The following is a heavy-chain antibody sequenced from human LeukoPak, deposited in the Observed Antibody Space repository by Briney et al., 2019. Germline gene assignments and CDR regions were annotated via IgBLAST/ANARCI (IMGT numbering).Heavy chain of an antibody. CDR2: IYYSGST. J-gene: IGHJ3*02. CDR3: ARARLRGPFDI. Sequence: SETLSLTCTVSGGSISSYYWSWIRQPPGKGLEWIGYIYYSGSTNYNPSLKSRVTISVDTSKNQFSLKLSSVTAADTAVYYCARARLRGPFDIWGQGTMVTVSS. CDR1: GGSISSYY. D-gene: IGHD4-17*01. V-gene: IGHV4-59*01.